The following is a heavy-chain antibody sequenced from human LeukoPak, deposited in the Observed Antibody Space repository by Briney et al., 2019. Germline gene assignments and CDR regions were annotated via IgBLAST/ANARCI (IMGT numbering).Heavy chain of an antibody. D-gene: IGHD2-15*01. Sequence: GGSLRLSCAASGFTFSSYEMNWVRQAPGKGLEWVSYISSSGSTIYYADSVKGRFTISRDHAKNSLYLQMNSLRAEDTAVYYCARELVVVAATRDYWGQGTLVTVSS. CDR3: ARELVVVAATRDY. V-gene: IGHV3-48*03. J-gene: IGHJ4*02. CDR2: ISSSGSTI. CDR1: GFTFSSYE.